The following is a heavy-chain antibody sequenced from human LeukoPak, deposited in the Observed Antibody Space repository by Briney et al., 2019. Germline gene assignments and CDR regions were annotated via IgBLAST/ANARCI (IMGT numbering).Heavy chain of an antibody. CDR3: AKATAGLDTLFDY. CDR1: GFTFSSCA. Sequence: GGSLRLSCAASGFTFSSCAMSWVRRAPGKGLEWVSGFSGTGGWTYYADSVRGRFTISRDNSKNTLYLQMNNLRAEDTAVYYYAKATAGLDTLFDYWGQGTLVTVSS. J-gene: IGHJ4*02. V-gene: IGHV3-23*01. D-gene: IGHD3/OR15-3a*01. CDR2: FSGTGGWT.